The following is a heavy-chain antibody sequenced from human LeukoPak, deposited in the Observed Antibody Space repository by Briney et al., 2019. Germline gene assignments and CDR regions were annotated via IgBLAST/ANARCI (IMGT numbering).Heavy chain of an antibody. V-gene: IGHV4-39*07. CDR1: GGSISSGGYY. Sequence: PSETLSLTCTVSGGSISSGGYYWSWIRQHPGKGLEWIGTIYYRGSTYYNTSLKSRVAMSLDTSKNQFSLRLSSVTAADTAVYYCARGYDFWSANYYMDVWGKGTTVTVSS. CDR3: ARGYDFWSANYYMDV. J-gene: IGHJ6*03. CDR2: IYYRGST. D-gene: IGHD3-3*01.